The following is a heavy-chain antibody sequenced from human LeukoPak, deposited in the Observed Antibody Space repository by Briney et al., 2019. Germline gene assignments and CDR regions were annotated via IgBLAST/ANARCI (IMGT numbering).Heavy chain of an antibody. J-gene: IGHJ4*02. CDR1: GFTFSSYA. D-gene: IGHD1-26*01. Sequence: PGGSLRLSCAASGFTFSSYAMSWVRQAPGKGLEWVSYISSSGRAILYADSVKGRFTVSRDNAKNSLYLQMNNLRAEDTAVYYCAREIPSGSYAPDYWGQGTLVTVSS. V-gene: IGHV3-48*04. CDR2: ISSSGRAI. CDR3: AREIPSGSYAPDY.